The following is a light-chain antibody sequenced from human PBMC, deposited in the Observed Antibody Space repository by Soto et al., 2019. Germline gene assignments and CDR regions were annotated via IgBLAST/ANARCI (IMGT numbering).Light chain of an antibody. CDR2: GAS. Sequence: EMVVTQSPATLSVSPGERATLSCRASQSLNSNLAWYQQKPGQAPRLLIYGASSRATGIPARFSGSGSGTDFTLTISSLQSEDFAVYYCEQYNKWPRTFGHGTKV. J-gene: IGKJ1*01. V-gene: IGKV3-15*01. CDR3: EQYNKWPRT. CDR1: QSLNSN.